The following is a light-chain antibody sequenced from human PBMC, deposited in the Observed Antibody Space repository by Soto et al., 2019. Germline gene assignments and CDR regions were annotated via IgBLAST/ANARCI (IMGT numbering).Light chain of an antibody. V-gene: IGKV2D-29*01. J-gene: IGKJ4*01. CDR1: QSLLHSDGETF. CDR3: MQSLLLPAT. CDR2: EVS. Sequence: IMLTQSPLSLSVTPGQPASISCKSRQSLLHSDGETFLYWYLQKPGQPPQLLISEVSNRVSGVPDKFSGRGSGTDFTLEVSRVEAEDVGVYYCMQSLLLPATFGGGTKVEIK.